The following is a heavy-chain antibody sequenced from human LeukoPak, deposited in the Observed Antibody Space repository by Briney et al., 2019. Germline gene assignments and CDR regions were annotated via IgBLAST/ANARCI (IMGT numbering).Heavy chain of an antibody. CDR2: IKWNGGST. CDR1: GFTFDDYG. CDR3: ARDNYDILTGPDAFDI. Sequence: GRSLRLSCAAAGFTFDDYGMSWVRQAPGKGLELVSCIKWNGGSTGYADSVEGRFTISRDKCTNSLYLQMNSLRAEDTALYYCARDNYDILTGPDAFDIWGQGTMVTVSS. D-gene: IGHD3-9*01. V-gene: IGHV3-20*04. J-gene: IGHJ3*02.